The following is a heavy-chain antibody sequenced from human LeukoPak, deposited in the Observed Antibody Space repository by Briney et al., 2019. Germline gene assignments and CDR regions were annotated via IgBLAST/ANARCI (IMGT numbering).Heavy chain of an antibody. CDR1: GFTFSSYG. V-gene: IGHV3-30*02. CDR2: IRYDGIHK. J-gene: IGHJ4*02. CDR3: ANRDCSGGSCYPNH. D-gene: IGHD2-15*01. Sequence: GGSLRLSCAASGFTFSSYGMHWVRQAPGKGPEWLSFIRYDGIHKYYGDSVEGRFTISRDNSKNTLYLQMNSLRAEDTAVYYCANRDCSGGSCYPNHWGQGTLVTVSS.